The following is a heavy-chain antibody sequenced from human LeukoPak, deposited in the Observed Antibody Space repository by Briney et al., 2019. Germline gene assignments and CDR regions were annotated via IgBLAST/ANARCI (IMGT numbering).Heavy chain of an antibody. CDR3: ARSGSTGYSLDY. V-gene: IGHV1-2*02. Sequence: ASVKVSCKASGYSFTGYFIHWVRQAPGQGLEWMGCIDPNSGDTKYAQKFQGRVSMPRDTSTRTAYMELSRLRSDDTAVYFCARSGSTGYSLDYWGQGTLVSVSS. CDR1: GYSFTGYF. J-gene: IGHJ4*02. D-gene: IGHD3-22*01. CDR2: IDPNSGDT.